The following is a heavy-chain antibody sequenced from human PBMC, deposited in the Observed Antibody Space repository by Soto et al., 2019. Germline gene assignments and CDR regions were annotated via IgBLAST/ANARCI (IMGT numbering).Heavy chain of an antibody. Sequence: GGSLKLSCASSGFTFSNAWVSWVRQAPGKGLEWVGRIKSKTDGGTTDYAAPVKGRFTISRDDSKNTLYLQMNSLKTEDTAVYYCTTDPTSSGWLYDFDYLGQGTLVPVSS. CDR1: GFTFSNAW. D-gene: IGHD6-19*01. CDR2: IKSKTDGGTT. J-gene: IGHJ4*02. V-gene: IGHV3-15*01. CDR3: TTDPTSSGWLYDFDY.